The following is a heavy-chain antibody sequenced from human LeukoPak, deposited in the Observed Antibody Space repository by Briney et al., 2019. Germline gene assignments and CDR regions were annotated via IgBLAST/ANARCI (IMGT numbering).Heavy chain of an antibody. V-gene: IGHV3-23*01. D-gene: IGHD4-17*01. CDR2: INGSGGSK. CDR1: GFTFSSYA. Sequence: GGSLRLSCAASGFTFSSYAMSWVRQAPGKGLEWVSPINGSGGSKYYADSVKGRFTISRDNSKNTLYLQMNSLRAEDTAVYYGAKEIDYREVDCWGQRTLVTLSS. CDR3: AKEIDYREVDC. J-gene: IGHJ4*02.